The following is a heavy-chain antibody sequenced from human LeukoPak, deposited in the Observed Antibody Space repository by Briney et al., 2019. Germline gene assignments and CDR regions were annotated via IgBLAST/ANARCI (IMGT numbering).Heavy chain of an antibody. CDR3: ATGKHYYDSSGYYFYYFDY. Sequence: PGGSLRLSCAPAGFTFSSYWMSWVRQAPGKGLEWVANIQQDGSEKYYVDSVKGRFSISRDNAKHSLYLQMNSLRAEDTAVYYCATGKHYYDSSGYYFYYFDYWGQGTLVTVSS. J-gene: IGHJ4*02. D-gene: IGHD3-22*01. CDR1: GFTFSSYW. CDR2: IQQDGSEK. V-gene: IGHV3-7*01.